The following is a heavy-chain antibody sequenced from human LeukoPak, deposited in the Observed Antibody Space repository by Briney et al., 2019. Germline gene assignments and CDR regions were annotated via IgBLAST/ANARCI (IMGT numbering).Heavy chain of an antibody. D-gene: IGHD5-24*01. Sequence: PGGSLRLSCAASGFTFSDYYMSWIRQAPGEGLEWVSYISSSGSTIYYADSVKGRFTISRDNAKNSLYLQMNSLRAEDTAVYYCAKDISTVEMATMAEYWGQGTLVTVSS. CDR2: ISSSGSTI. J-gene: IGHJ4*02. V-gene: IGHV3-11*01. CDR1: GFTFSDYY. CDR3: AKDISTVEMATMAEY.